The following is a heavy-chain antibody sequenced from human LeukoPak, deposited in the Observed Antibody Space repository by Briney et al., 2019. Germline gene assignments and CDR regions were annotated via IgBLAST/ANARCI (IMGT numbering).Heavy chain of an antibody. CDR2: VYNSGST. V-gene: IGHV4-4*07. Sequence: PSETLSLTRTVSGGSISSYYWSWIRQPAGKGLEWIGRVYNSGSTNYNPPFMGRVTMSVDTSKNQYSLKLSSVTAPDTAVYYCATSQPGSYWFDPWGQGTLVTVSS. CDR3: ATSQPGSYWFDP. CDR1: GGSISSYY. D-gene: IGHD3-10*01. J-gene: IGHJ5*02.